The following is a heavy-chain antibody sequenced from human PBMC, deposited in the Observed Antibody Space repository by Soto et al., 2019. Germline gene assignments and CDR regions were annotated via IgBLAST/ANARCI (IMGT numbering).Heavy chain of an antibody. D-gene: IGHD6-13*01. CDR3: ARESVQQLGPFDY. Sequence: GESLKISCAASGFTFSSYGMHWVRQAPGKGLEWVAVIWYDGSNKYYADSVKGRFTISRDNSKNTLYLQMNSLRAEDTTVYYCARESVQQLGPFDYWGQGTLVTVSS. J-gene: IGHJ4*02. CDR2: IWYDGSNK. CDR1: GFTFSSYG. V-gene: IGHV3-33*01.